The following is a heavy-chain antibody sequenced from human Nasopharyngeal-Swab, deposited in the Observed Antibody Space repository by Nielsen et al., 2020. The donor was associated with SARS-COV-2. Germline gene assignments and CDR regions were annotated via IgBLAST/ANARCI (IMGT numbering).Heavy chain of an antibody. CDR3: ARGRDIVVVPAAGVAFDY. J-gene: IGHJ4*02. Sequence: WIRQPPGKGLEWIGEINHSGSTNYNPPLKSRVTISVDTSKNQFSLKLSSVTAADTAVYYCARGRDIVVVPAAGVAFDYWGQGTLVTVSS. CDR2: INHSGST. D-gene: IGHD2-2*01. V-gene: IGHV4-34*01.